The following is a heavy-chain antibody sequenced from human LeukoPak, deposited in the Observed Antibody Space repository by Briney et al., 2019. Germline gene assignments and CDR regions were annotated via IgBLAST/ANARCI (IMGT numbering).Heavy chain of an antibody. CDR3: ARESTEVTPGY. CDR2: ISSRGSYT. J-gene: IGHJ4*02. V-gene: IGHV3-21*01. CDR1: GITFSSYG. Sequence: GGSLRLSCAASGITFSSYGMNWVRQAPGKGLEWVSSISSRGSYTYYADSVKGRFTISRDNAKNSLYLQMNSLRGDDTAVYYCARESTEVTPGYWGQGTLVTVSS. D-gene: IGHD4-23*01.